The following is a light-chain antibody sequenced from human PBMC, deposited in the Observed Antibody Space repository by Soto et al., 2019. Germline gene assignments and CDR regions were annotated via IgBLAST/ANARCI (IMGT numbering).Light chain of an antibody. CDR3: QQYHFFWT. V-gene: IGKV1-5*01. J-gene: IGKJ1*01. Sequence: DIQMTQSPSTLSASVGDRVTVTCRASRSINTWLAWYQQKPGNAPKLLLHHASILESGVPSRFSGSGSGTEFTLTISSLQPDDFATYYCQQYHFFWTFGQGTKVDI. CDR1: RSINTW. CDR2: HAS.